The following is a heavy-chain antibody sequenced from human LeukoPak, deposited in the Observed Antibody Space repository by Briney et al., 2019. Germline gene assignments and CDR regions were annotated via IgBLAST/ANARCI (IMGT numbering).Heavy chain of an antibody. J-gene: IGHJ6*03. V-gene: IGHV3-21*01. Sequence: GGSLRLSCAASGFTFSSYSMNWVRQAPGKGLEWVSSISSSSSYIYYADSVKGRFTISRDNAKNSLYLQMNSLRAEDTAVYYCARDQDSGYDSHYYMDVWGKGTTVTVSS. CDR1: GFTFSSYS. CDR2: ISSSSSYI. CDR3: ARDQDSGYDSHYYMDV. D-gene: IGHD5-12*01.